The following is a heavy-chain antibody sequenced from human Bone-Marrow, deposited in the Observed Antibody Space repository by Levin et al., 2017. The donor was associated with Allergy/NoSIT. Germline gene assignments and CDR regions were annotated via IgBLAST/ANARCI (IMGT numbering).Heavy chain of an antibody. J-gene: IGHJ6*02. CDR2: ISSSSSYT. D-gene: IGHD3-9*01. CDR1: GFTFSDYY. CDR3: ARGRAPALVLRYFDWLSGLHGMDV. Sequence: GGSLRLSCAASGFTFSDYYMSWIRQAPGKGLEWVSYISSSSSYTNYADSVKGRFTISRDNAKNSLYLQMNSLRAEDTAVYYCARGRAPALVLRYFDWLSGLHGMDVWGQGTTVTVSS. V-gene: IGHV3-11*05.